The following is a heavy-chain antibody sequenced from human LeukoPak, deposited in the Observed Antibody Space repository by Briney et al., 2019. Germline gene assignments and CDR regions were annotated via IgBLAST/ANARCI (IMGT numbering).Heavy chain of an antibody. V-gene: IGHV3-30-3*01. CDR2: ISYDGSNK. D-gene: IGHD3-10*01. J-gene: IGHJ3*02. CDR1: GFTFSSYA. Sequence: GGSLRLSCAASGFTFSSYAMHWVRQAPGKGLEWVAVISYDGSNKYYADSVKGRFTISRDNSKNTLYLQMNNLRAEDTAVYYCARDYGRGAFDIWGQGTMVTVSS. CDR3: ARDYGRGAFDI.